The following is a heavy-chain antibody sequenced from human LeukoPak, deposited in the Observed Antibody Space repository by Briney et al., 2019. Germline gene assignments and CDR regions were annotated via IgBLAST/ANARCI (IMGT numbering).Heavy chain of an antibody. CDR1: GFTFSSYA. CDR2: IKQDGSEK. D-gene: IGHD5-24*01. J-gene: IGHJ4*02. CDR3: ARGGGRDGYHYYFDY. Sequence: QPGGSLRLSCAASGFTFSSYAMSWVRQAPGKGLEWVANIKQDGSEKYYVDSVKSRFTISRDNAKNSLYLQMNSLRAEDTAVYYCARGGGRDGYHYYFDYWGQGTLVTVSS. V-gene: IGHV3-7*03.